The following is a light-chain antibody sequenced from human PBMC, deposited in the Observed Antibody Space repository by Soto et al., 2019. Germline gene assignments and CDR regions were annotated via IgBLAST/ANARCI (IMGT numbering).Light chain of an antibody. Sequence: QSVLTQPASVSGSPGQSITISCTGTSSDVGGYNYVSWYQQHPGKAPKLIIYDVSYRPSGVSDRFSVSKSGNTASLAISGLQAEDEADYYCNSYTSTSSLVLFGGGTKLTVL. J-gene: IGLJ2*01. CDR2: DVS. V-gene: IGLV2-14*01. CDR3: NSYTSTSSLVL. CDR1: SSDVGGYNY.